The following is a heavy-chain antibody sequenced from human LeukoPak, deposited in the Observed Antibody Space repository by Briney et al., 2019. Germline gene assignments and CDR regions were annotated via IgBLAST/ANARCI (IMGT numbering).Heavy chain of an antibody. CDR3: ARDLLYGDYAYFDY. CDR2: INPEKRDT. J-gene: IGHJ4*02. CDR1: GYTFTGYA. V-gene: IGHV1-2*02. Sequence: ASVKVSCKASGYTFTGYAIHWVRQAPGQGLEWMGWINPEKRDTGYAHKFQGRVTMTSDTSISTAYMELSSLRSDDTAVYYCARDLLYGDYAYFDYWGQGTLVTVSS. D-gene: IGHD4-17*01.